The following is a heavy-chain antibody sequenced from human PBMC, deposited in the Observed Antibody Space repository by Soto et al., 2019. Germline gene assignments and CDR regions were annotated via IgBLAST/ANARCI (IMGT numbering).Heavy chain of an antibody. CDR2: ISGSGGST. V-gene: IGHV3-23*01. CDR1: GFTFSSFA. D-gene: IGHD6-6*01. CDR3: TAAGETWSSSSHEVGDY. Sequence: GSLRLSCAASGFTFSSFAMSWVRQAPGKGLDWVSAISGSGGSTYSADSVKGRFTISRDNSKNTLYLQMSSLRAEDTAVYYCTAAGETWSSSSHEVGDYWGQGTQVTVSS. J-gene: IGHJ4*02.